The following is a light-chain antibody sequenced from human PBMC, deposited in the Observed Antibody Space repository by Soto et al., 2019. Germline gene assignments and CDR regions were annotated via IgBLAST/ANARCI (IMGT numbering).Light chain of an antibody. CDR3: GTWDDSLRGWV. V-gene: IGLV1-51*01. CDR2: DNS. J-gene: IGLJ3*02. CDR1: RSNIENNY. Sequence: QSVLTQPPSVSAAPGQKVTISCSGSRSNIENNYVSWYQQLPGRAPKLLIYDNSKRPSGIPDRLSGSKSGTSATLDIAGLQTGDEADYYCGTWDDSLRGWVFGGGTKLTVL.